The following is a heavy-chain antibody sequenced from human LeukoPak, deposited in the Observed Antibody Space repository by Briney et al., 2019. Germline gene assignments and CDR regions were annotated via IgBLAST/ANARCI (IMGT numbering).Heavy chain of an antibody. CDR2: ISSSANTI. CDR3: ARDGGEWELSN. CDR1: GFTFSSYE. Sequence: AGGSLRLSCAASGFTFSSYEMNWVRQAPGKGLEWVSYISSSANTIYYADSVKGRFTISRDNAKNSLYLQMNSLRAEDTAVYYCARDGGEWELSNWGQGTLVTVSS. V-gene: IGHV3-48*03. J-gene: IGHJ4*02. D-gene: IGHD1-7*01.